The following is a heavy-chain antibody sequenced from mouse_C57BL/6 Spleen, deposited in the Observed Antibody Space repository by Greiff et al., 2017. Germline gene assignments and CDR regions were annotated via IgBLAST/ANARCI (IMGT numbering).Heavy chain of an antibody. Sequence: QVQLKESGPGLVKPGASVKLSCKSSGYTFTSYDITWVQQRPGQGLEWIGWIYPRDGSTKYNEKFKGKATLTVDTSSSTAYMELHSLTSEDSAVYFGATAYSNYDYWGQGTTLTVSS. CDR2: IYPRDGST. CDR3: ATAYSNYDY. J-gene: IGHJ2*01. V-gene: IGHV1-85*01. D-gene: IGHD2-5*01. CDR1: GYTFTSYD.